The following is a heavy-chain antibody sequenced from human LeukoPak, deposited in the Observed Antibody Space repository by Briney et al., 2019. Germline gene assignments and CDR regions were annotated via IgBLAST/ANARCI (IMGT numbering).Heavy chain of an antibody. CDR2: IIPIFGTA. CDR1: GGTFSSYA. D-gene: IGHD6-6*01. V-gene: IGHV1-69*05. J-gene: IGHJ4*02. Sequence: ASVKVSCKASGGTFSSYAISWVRQAPGQGLEWMGGIIPIFGTANYAQKFQGRVTITTDESTSTAYMELSSLRSEDTAVYYCARVSSSSVGFDYWGQGTLVTVSS. CDR3: ARVSSSSVGFDY.